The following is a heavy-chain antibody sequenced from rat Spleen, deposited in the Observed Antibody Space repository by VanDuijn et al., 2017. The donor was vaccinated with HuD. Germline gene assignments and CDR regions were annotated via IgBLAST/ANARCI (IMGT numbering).Heavy chain of an antibody. CDR2: IWINGST. Sequence: QVQLKESGPGLVQPSQTLSLTCTVSGFSLTTYGVSWVRQPPEKGLEWMGGIWINGSTGYNLGLKSRLSISRDTSKSQVFLKMNNLKTDDTAIYFCTRGLGDFWGQGVMVTVSS. CDR1: GFSLTTYG. J-gene: IGHJ2*01. CDR3: TRGLGDF. V-gene: IGHV2-15*01. D-gene: IGHD5-1*01.